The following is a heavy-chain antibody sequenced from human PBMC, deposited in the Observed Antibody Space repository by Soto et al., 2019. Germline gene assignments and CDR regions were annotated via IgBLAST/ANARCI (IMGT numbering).Heavy chain of an antibody. D-gene: IGHD3-22*01. CDR1: GFTFSSYA. Sequence: GGSLRLSCAASGFTFSSYAMSWVRQAPGKGLEWVSAISDGSSTSYADSVKGRFTISRDNAKNTLYLQMNSLRAEDTAVYYCARDSSGYPLGFDYWGQGTLVTVSS. CDR3: ARDSSGYPLGFDY. V-gene: IGHV3-23*01. CDR2: ISDGSST. J-gene: IGHJ4*02.